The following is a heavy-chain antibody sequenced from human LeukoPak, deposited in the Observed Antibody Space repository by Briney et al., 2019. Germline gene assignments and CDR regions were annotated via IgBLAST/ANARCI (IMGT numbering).Heavy chain of an antibody. CDR3: TRAGPGSSYDC. J-gene: IGHJ4*02. D-gene: IGHD3-10*01. V-gene: IGHV3-74*01. CDR2: INSDGTNK. Sequence: GGTLTLSCAASGFALSTYWMHWVRQAPGKGLVWVSLINSDGTNKIYADSVKGRFTISRDTAKNTLYLEMNRLRADDTAVYYCTRAGPGSSYDCWGQGTLVTVSS. CDR1: GFALSTYW.